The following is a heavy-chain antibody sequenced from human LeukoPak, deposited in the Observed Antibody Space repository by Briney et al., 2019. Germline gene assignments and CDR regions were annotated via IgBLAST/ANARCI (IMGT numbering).Heavy chain of an antibody. Sequence: TLSLTCTVSGGSISSGGYYWSWIRQHPGKGLEWIGYIYYSGSTYYNPSLKSRVTISVDTSKNQFSLKLSSVTAADTAVYYCARDRGVGPSYYYGMDVWGQGTTVTVSS. J-gene: IGHJ6*02. D-gene: IGHD3-10*01. CDR2: IYYSGST. CDR3: ARDRGVGPSYYYGMDV. CDR1: GGSISSGGYY. V-gene: IGHV4-31*03.